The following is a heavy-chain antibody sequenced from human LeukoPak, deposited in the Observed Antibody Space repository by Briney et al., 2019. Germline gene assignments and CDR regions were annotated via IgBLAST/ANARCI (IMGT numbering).Heavy chain of an antibody. Sequence: PGGSLRLSCAASGFTFSSYAMHWVRQAPGKGLEYVSAISSNGGSTYYANSVKGRFTISRDNSKNTLYLQMGSLRAEDMAVYYCARAYYDFWSGYSHMDVWGKGTTVTASS. CDR3: ARAYYDFWSGYSHMDV. V-gene: IGHV3-64*01. CDR1: GFTFSSYA. CDR2: ISSNGGST. J-gene: IGHJ6*03. D-gene: IGHD3-3*01.